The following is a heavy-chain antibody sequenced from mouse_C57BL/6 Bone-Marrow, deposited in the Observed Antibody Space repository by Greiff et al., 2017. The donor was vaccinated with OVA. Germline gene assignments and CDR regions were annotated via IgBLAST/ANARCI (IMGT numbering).Heavy chain of an antibody. D-gene: IGHD1-1*01. CDR3: YYGSSCAY. J-gene: IGHJ3*01. CDR1: GYTFTSYG. V-gene: IGHV1-81*01. CDR2: IYPRSGNT. Sequence: QVQLKQSGAELARPGASVKLSCKASGYTFTSYGISWVKQRTGQGLEWIGEIYPRSGNTYYNEKFKGKATLTADKSSSTAYMELRSLTSEDSAVYFCYYGSSCAYWGQGTLVTVSA.